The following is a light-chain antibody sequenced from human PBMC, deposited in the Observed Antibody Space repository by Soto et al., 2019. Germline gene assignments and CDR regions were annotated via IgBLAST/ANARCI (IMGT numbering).Light chain of an antibody. CDR1: QSVSSSY. CDR3: QQYGSAPLFT. V-gene: IGKV3-20*01. Sequence: EIVLTQSPGTLSLSPGERATLSCRASQSVSSSYLAWYQQKPDQAPRLLIYGASSRATGIPDRFSGSGSGTDFTLTISRLEPEDVAVYYCQQYGSAPLFTFGPGTKVDIK. CDR2: GAS. J-gene: IGKJ3*01.